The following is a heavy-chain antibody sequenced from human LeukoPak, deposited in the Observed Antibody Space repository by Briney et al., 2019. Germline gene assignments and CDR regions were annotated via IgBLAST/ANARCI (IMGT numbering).Heavy chain of an antibody. J-gene: IGHJ6*03. CDR3: ARVSAGAAAGKGYYYMDV. D-gene: IGHD6-13*01. CDR2: INHSGST. Sequence: PSETLSLTCAVYGGSFSGYYWSWIRQPPGKGLEWIGEINHSGSTNYNLSLKSRVTISVDTSKNQFSLKLSSVTAADTAVYYCARVSAGAAAGKGYYYMDVWGKGTTVTVSS. CDR1: GGSFSGYY. V-gene: IGHV4-34*01.